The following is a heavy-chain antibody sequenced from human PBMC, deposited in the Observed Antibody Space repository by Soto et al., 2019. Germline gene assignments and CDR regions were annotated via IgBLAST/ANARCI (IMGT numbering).Heavy chain of an antibody. J-gene: IGHJ5*01. V-gene: IGHV4-59*01. Sequence: QVQLQESGPGLVKPSETLSLTCTVSGGSISSYYWSWIRQPPGKGLEWIGFIFYSGSTSYNPSLRSRFTISIDTSEYQFSLKLNSVTAAATAVYYCASMIGDPVLSFDSWGQGTLVAVSS. CDR2: IFYSGST. D-gene: IGHD3-10*02. CDR3: ASMIGDPVLSFDS. CDR1: GGSISSYY.